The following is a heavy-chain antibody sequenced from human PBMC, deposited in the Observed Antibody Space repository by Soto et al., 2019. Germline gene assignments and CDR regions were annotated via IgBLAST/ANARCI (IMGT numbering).Heavy chain of an antibody. CDR1: GFTFSSYA. V-gene: IGHV3-23*01. J-gene: IGHJ3*02. Sequence: EVQLLESGGAFVQPGGSLRLSCLASGFTFSSYAMSWVRQAPGKGLEWVSSIAGVGDSTYYADSVKGRFTISRDNSKNTLFLHINTLRVYDTAVYYCAKDLVPDKSRWSPAEAIDIWGQGTMVTVSA. CDR2: IAGVGDST. D-gene: IGHD6-19*01. CDR3: AKDLVPDKSRWSPAEAIDI.